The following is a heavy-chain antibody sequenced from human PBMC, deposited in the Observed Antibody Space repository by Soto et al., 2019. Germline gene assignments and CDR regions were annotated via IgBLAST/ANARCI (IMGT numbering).Heavy chain of an antibody. CDR3: ATDPRDGCSGDDL. Sequence: GASVKVSCKASGFTFTNSAVQWVRQARGQRLEWIGWIVVGSGNTNYAQKFQERVTITRDMSTTTAYMELSSLRSEDTAVYYCATDPRDGCSGDDLWGQGTLVTVSS. D-gene: IGHD2-15*01. V-gene: IGHV1-58*01. J-gene: IGHJ5*02. CDR2: IVVGSGNT. CDR1: GFTFTNSA.